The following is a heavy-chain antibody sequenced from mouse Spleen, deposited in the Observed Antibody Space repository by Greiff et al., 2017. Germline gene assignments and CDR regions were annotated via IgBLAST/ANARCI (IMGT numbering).Heavy chain of an antibody. CDR2: IDPETGGT. Sequence: QVHVKQSGAELVRPGASVTLSCKASGYTFTDYEMHWVKQTPVHGLEWIGAIDPETGGTAYNQKFKGKAILTADKSSSTAFMQLNSLTSEDSAVYYCARLNGYFDYWGQGTTLTVSS. J-gene: IGHJ2*01. V-gene: IGHV1-15*01. D-gene: IGHD1-1*02. CDR3: ARLNGYFDY. CDR1: GYTFTDYE.